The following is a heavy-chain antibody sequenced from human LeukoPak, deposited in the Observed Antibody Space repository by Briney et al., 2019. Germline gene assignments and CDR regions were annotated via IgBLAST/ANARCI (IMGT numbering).Heavy chain of an antibody. V-gene: IGHV3-23*01. CDR3: AKGYSGSSESQHFFDY. J-gene: IGHJ4*02. Sequence: PGGSLRLSCAASGFTLSSYAMSWVRQAPGKGLVWVSSISGSGDSTYYADSVKGRFTVSRDSSKNTLYLQMNSLRAEDTAVYYCAKGYSGSSESQHFFDYWGQGTLVTVSS. CDR2: ISGSGDST. D-gene: IGHD6-6*01. CDR1: GFTLSSYA.